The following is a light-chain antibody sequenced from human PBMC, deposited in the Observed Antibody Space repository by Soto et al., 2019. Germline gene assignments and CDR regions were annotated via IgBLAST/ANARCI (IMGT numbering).Light chain of an antibody. CDR1: QSDSSN. CDR2: GVS. Sequence: EIVMTQSPATLSVSPGERATLSCRASQSDSSNLAWYQQKPGQAPRLLIYGVSTRATGIPVRFSGSGSGTEFTLTISSLQSEDFAVYYCQQYNKWPLTFGGGTEVEI. CDR3: QQYNKWPLT. J-gene: IGKJ4*01. V-gene: IGKV3-15*01.